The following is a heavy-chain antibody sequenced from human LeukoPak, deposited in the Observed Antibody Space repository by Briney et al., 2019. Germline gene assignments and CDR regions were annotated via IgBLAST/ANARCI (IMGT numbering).Heavy chain of an antibody. J-gene: IGHJ4*02. CDR2: ISYDGSKV. D-gene: IGHD2-15*01. CDR1: GYTFSNYG. V-gene: IGHV3-30*18. CDR3: AKDDAGLPDY. Sequence: QAGGSLRLSCTASGYTFSNYGMHWVRQGPGKGLEWVAVISYDGSKVFYGDFVKGRFTISRDDSRDTVYLQMHSLRVEDMAVYYCAKDDAGLPDYWGQGTLVTVSS.